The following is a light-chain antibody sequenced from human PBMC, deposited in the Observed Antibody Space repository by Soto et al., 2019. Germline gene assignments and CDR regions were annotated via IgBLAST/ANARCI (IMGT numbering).Light chain of an antibody. CDR2: SND. Sequence: LTQPPSASGTPGQSVTISCSGSTSNIGSNTVNWYQQLPGTAPKLLVYSNDQRPSGVPDRFSASKSGTSAFLAISGLQSEDEADYDCAVWDDSLNAWVFGGGTKVTVL. J-gene: IGLJ3*02. CDR1: TSNIGSNT. CDR3: AVWDDSLNAWV. V-gene: IGLV1-44*01.